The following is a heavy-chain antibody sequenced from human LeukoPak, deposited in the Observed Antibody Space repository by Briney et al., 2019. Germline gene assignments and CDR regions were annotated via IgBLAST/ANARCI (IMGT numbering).Heavy chain of an antibody. J-gene: IGHJ4*02. D-gene: IGHD3-10*01. Sequence: SETLSLTCAVYGGSFSGYYWSWIRQPPGKGLEWIGEINHSGSTNYNPSLKSRVTISVDTSKNQFSLKLSSVTAADTAVYYCARLSNYFGSGSYYSPGYYFDYWGQGTLVTVSS. CDR3: ARLSNYFGSGSYYSPGYYFDY. CDR2: INHSGST. CDR1: GGSFSGYY. V-gene: IGHV4-34*01.